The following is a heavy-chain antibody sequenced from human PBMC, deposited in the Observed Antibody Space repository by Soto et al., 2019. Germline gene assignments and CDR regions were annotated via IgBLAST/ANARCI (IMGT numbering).Heavy chain of an antibody. CDR1: GYTFTDYD. Sequence: ASVKVSCKASGYTFTDYDINWFRQATGQGLEWMGWMNPNNGNTGYAQNFQGRVTMTRSTSISTAYMELSTLRSEDTAVYYRAKGPRNWGVDYWGQGTPVTVSS. CDR3: AKGPRNWGVDY. J-gene: IGHJ4*02. CDR2: MNPNNGNT. D-gene: IGHD7-27*01. V-gene: IGHV1-8*01.